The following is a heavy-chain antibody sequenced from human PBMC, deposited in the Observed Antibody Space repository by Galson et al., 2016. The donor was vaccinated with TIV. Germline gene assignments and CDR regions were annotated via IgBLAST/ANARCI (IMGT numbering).Heavy chain of an antibody. CDR2: IIPLAATT. V-gene: IGHV1-69*13. CDR1: GGTFRNYA. D-gene: IGHD3-10*01. Sequence: SVKVSCKASGGTFRNYAIIWVRRAPGQGLEWMGGIIPLAATTNYAQKFQGRVTITADESKSTAYMELSSLTSQDTGVYFCALLWFGELPLVWGKGTTVTVS. CDR3: ALLWFGELPLV. J-gene: IGHJ6*03.